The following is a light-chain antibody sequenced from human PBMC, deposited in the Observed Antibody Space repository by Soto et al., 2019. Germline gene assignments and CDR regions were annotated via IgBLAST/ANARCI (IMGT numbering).Light chain of an antibody. CDR3: CSYAGSYTLL. CDR1: SSDVGGYHY. J-gene: IGLJ2*01. CDR2: GVT. V-gene: IGLV2-11*01. Sequence: QSALTQPRSVSGSPGQSVTISCTGTSSDVGGYHYVSWYQQHPGKTPKLMIYGVTERPSGVPDRFSGSKSGNSASLTISGLQAEDEADYYCCSYAGSYTLLFGGGTKLTGL.